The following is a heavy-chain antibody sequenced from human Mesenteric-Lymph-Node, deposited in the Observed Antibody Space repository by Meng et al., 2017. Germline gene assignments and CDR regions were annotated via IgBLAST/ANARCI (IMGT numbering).Heavy chain of an antibody. V-gene: IGHV3-48*03. Sequence: GESLKISCAAYGSTFSSYAMTWVRQAPGKGLEWLSYISRSGRTIYYAASVKGRFTISTDSAKNSLYLQMNSLRVEDTAVYYCVASSASFARSGSFDYWGQGTLVTVSS. D-gene: IGHD3-22*01. CDR3: VASSASFARSGSFDY. CDR1: GSTFSSYA. J-gene: IGHJ4*02. CDR2: ISRSGRTI.